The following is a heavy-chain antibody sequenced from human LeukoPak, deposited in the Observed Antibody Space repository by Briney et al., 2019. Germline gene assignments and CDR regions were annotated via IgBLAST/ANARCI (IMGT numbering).Heavy chain of an antibody. J-gene: IGHJ6*04. V-gene: IGHV1-69*01. CDR3: ASREGDFWRGYPLAMDV. CDR1: GGTFSSYA. Sequence: SVKVSCKASGGTFSSYAISWVRQAPGHGLEWMGGILPIFGTANYAQKFQGRVTITADESTSTAYMELSSLRSADTAVYYCASREGDFWRGYPLAMDVWGKGTTVTVSS. CDR2: ILPIFGTA. D-gene: IGHD3-3*01.